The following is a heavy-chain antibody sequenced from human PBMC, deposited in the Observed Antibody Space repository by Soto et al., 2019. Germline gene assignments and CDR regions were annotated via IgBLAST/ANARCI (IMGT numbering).Heavy chain of an antibody. CDR3: ARVPRQMLYGPTSNGMDV. CDR1: GGTFGIYA. V-gene: IGHV1-69*01. D-gene: IGHD2-2*02. Sequence: QVQLVQSGAAVSKPGSSVKVSCKASGGTFGIYAVGWVRQAPGQGLEWMGGIIPAFGTTKNAQKFQDRVDMPADESTNTVYMELRGLRLDDTAVYYCARVPRQMLYGPTSNGMDVWGQGTTLIVSS. J-gene: IGHJ6*02. CDR2: IIPAFGTT.